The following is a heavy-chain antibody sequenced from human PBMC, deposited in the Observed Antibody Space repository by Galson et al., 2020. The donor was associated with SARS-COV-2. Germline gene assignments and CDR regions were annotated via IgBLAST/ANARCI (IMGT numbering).Heavy chain of an antibody. CDR3: AKDHSPLWFGELLYPTGYFDY. Sequence: GGSLRLSCAASGFTFSSYAMSWVRQAPGKGLEWVSAISGSGGSTYYADSVMGRFTISRDNSKNTLYLQMNSLRAEDTAVYYCAKDHSPLWFGELLYPTGYFDYWGQGTLVTVSS. CDR2: ISGSGGST. V-gene: IGHV3-23*01. J-gene: IGHJ4*02. D-gene: IGHD3-10*01. CDR1: GFTFSSYA.